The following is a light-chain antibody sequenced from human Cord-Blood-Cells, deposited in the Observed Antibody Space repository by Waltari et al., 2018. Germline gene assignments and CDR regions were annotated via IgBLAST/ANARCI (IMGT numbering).Light chain of an antibody. Sequence: DIQMTQSPSSLSASVGDRVTITCRASQSISSYLNWYQPKPGKAPKLLIYAESSLQSGVPSRCSGSGSGTEFTLTISSLQPEDFATYYGQQSYSTQYTFGQGTKLEIK. CDR1: QSISSY. CDR3: QQSYSTQYT. J-gene: IGKJ2*01. V-gene: IGKV1-39*01. CDR2: AES.